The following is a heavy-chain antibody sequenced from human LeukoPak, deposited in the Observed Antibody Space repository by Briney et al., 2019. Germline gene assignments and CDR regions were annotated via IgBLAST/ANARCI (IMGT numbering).Heavy chain of an antibody. CDR3: ARPYCSGGSCHDYFDY. Sequence: ASVKVSCKTSGYSFTNYGITWVRQAPGQGLEWMGWINPHTGGTNYAQKFQGRVTMTRDTSISTAYMELGGLTSDDTAVYYCARPYCSGGSCHDYFDYWGQGTLVTVSS. V-gene: IGHV1-2*02. CDR1: GYSFTNYG. D-gene: IGHD2-15*01. J-gene: IGHJ4*02. CDR2: INPHTGGT.